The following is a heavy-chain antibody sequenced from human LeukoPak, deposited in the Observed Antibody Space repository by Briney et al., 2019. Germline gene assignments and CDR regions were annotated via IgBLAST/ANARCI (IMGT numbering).Heavy chain of an antibody. CDR1: GGSISSYY. CDR2: IYYSGST. CDR3: ASSPRYNWNYLYYFDY. D-gene: IGHD1-7*01. V-gene: IGHV4-59*13. J-gene: IGHJ4*02. Sequence: SETLSLTCTVSGGSISSYYWSWMRQPPGKGREGIGHIYYSGSTNYNPSLKSRVTISVDTSKNQFSLKLSSVTAADTAVYYCASSPRYNWNYLYYFDYWGQGTLVTVSS.